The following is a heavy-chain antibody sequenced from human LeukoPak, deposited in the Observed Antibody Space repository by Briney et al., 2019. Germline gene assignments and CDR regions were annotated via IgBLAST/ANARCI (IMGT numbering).Heavy chain of an antibody. V-gene: IGHV3-48*02. J-gene: IGHJ6*02. Sequence: GGSLRLSCAASGFTFSSYSMNWVRQAPGKGLEWVSYISSSSSTIYYADSVRGRFTISRDNAKNSLYLQMNSLRDEDTAVYYCARDNREGVVVTAIQDYYYGMDVWGQGTTVTVSS. CDR1: GFTFSSYS. D-gene: IGHD2-21*02. CDR3: ARDNREGVVVTAIQDYYYGMDV. CDR2: ISSSSSTI.